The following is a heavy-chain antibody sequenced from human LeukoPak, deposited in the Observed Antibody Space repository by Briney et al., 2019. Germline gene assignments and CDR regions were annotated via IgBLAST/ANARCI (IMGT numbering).Heavy chain of an antibody. CDR2: ISVDNGNT. V-gene: IGHV1-18*01. D-gene: IGHD2-2*01. J-gene: IGHJ6*02. CDR1: VYTLTSYG. CDR3: ARDGYCSSTSCYGAPYYYYGMDV. Sequence: VKVSCMASVYTLTSYGISGVRPAPGQGGEGVGWISVDNGNTDYAQNLQGRVTITTDTSTSTAYMELRSLRSDHTAVYYCARDGYCSSTSCYGAPYYYYGMDVWGQGTTVTVSS.